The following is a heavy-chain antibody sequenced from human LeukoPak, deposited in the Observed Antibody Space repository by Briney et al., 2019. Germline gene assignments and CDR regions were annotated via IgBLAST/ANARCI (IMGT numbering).Heavy chain of an antibody. Sequence: SETLSLTCTVSAGSISSYYWDWIRQPPGKGLEWIGYIYYSGNTNYNPSLKSRVTISVDTSKNQFSLRLTSVTAADTAVYYCARVLGWAGFDYWGQGTLVTVSS. D-gene: IGHD6-19*01. CDR3: ARVLGWAGFDY. V-gene: IGHV4-59*12. CDR1: AGSISSYY. J-gene: IGHJ4*02. CDR2: IYYSGNT.